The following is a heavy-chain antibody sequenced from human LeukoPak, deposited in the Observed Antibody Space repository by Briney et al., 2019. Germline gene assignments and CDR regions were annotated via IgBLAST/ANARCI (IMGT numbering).Heavy chain of an antibody. CDR1: GFTIGKSD. J-gene: IGHJ4*02. Sequence: GGSLRLSCATSGFTIGKSDMAWVRQAPGKGLEWVSIVYTGGRTFHADSAKGRFTMSRDQSKNTVGLQMNSLRSEDTALYYCARGSMPGTGLPFDYWGQGTQVSVSS. V-gene: IGHV3-53*05. CDR3: ARGSMPGTGLPFDY. D-gene: IGHD3-9*01. CDR2: VYTGGRT.